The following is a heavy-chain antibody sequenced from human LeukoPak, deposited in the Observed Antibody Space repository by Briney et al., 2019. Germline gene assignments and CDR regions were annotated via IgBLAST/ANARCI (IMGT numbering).Heavy chain of an antibody. V-gene: IGHV4-34*01. CDR3: ARVLTVAGIFVRYYYYMDV. J-gene: IGHJ6*03. CDR1: GGSFSGYD. D-gene: IGHD6-19*01. CDR2: ISHSGST. Sequence: SSETLSLTCAVYGGSFSGYDWSWIRQPPGKGLEWIGEISHSGSTNYNPSLKSRVTISVDTSKNQFSLKLSSVTAVDTAVYYCARVLTVAGIFVRYYYYMDVWGKGTTVTVSS.